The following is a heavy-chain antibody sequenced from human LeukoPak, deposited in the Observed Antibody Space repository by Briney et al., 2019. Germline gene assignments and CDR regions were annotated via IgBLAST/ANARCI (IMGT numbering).Heavy chain of an antibody. D-gene: IGHD2-15*01. Sequence: GGSLRLSCAASGFTFSSYSMNWVRQAPGKGLEWVSSISSSSSYIYYADSVKGRFTISRDNPKNSLYLQMNSLRAEDTAVYYCARDARYCSGGSCCDYWGQGTLVTVSS. V-gene: IGHV3-21*01. CDR3: ARDARYCSGGSCCDY. CDR2: ISSSSSYI. CDR1: GFTFSSYS. J-gene: IGHJ4*02.